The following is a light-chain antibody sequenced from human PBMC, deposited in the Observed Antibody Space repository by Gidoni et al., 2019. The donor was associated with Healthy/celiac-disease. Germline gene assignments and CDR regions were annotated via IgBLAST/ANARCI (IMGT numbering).Light chain of an antibody. CDR2: KAS. CDR1: QSISSW. Sequence: DIPMTQSPSTLSASVGDRVTINCRANQSISSWLAWYQQKPGKAPKHLIYKASSLESGVPSRFSGSGSGTEFTLTISSLQPDDFATYYCQQYNSYSRTFGQGTKVEIK. V-gene: IGKV1-5*03. J-gene: IGKJ1*01. CDR3: QQYNSYSRT.